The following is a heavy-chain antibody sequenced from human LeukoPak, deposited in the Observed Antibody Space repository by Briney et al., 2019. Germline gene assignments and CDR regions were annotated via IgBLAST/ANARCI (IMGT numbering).Heavy chain of an antibody. CDR2: ISAYNGHT. V-gene: IGHV1-18*01. D-gene: IGHD6-19*01. CDR3: ARGVAVAGTGGSY. Sequence: ASMKVSCKASGYTFTSHGISWVRQAPGQGLEWMGWISAYNGHTKYAQKLQGRVTMTTDTSTSTAYMELRSLRSDDTAVYYCARGVAVAGTGGSYWGQGTLVTVSS. CDR1: GYTFTSHG. J-gene: IGHJ4*02.